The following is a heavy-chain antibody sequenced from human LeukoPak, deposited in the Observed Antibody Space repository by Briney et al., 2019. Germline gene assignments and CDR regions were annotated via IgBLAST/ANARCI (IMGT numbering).Heavy chain of an antibody. D-gene: IGHD3-22*01. CDR1: GGSISSGDCY. Sequence: SQTLSLACTVSGGSISSGDCYWSWIRQPPGKGLEWIGYIYYSGSTYYNPSLKSRVTISVDTSKDQFSLKLSSVTAADTAVYYCARGLPGSGYYFDYWGQGTLVTVSS. CDR3: ARGLPGSGYYFDY. J-gene: IGHJ4*02. V-gene: IGHV4-30-4*01. CDR2: IYYSGST.